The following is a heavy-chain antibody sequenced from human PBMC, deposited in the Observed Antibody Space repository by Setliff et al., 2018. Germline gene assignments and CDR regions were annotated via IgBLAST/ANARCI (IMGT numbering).Heavy chain of an antibody. D-gene: IGHD5-12*01. Sequence: GESLKLSCAASGFAFRSYAMDWVRRAPGRGLEWVAFIRYDGSKVLYADSAKGRVTISKDDSKNTLYLQMDNLRPDDTAVYYCARCGGGIGYSGTWFGHYDLWGQGTPVTVSS. CDR1: GFAFRSYA. V-gene: IGHV3-30*02. CDR2: IRYDGSKV. J-gene: IGHJ4*02. CDR3: ARCGGGIGYSGTWFGHYDL.